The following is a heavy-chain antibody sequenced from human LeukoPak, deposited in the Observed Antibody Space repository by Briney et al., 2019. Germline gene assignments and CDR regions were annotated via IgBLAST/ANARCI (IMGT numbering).Heavy chain of an antibody. D-gene: IGHD3-10*01. J-gene: IGHJ4*02. CDR1: GASISSYY. CDR2: IYYSGST. V-gene: IGHV4-39*01. CDR3: ARVDYGSGSYDY. Sequence: PSETLSLTCTVSGASISSYYWGWIRQPPGKGLEWIGSIYYSGSTYYNPSLKSRVSISVDTSKDQFSLKLSSVTAADTAVYYCARVDYGSGSYDYWGQGTLVTVSS.